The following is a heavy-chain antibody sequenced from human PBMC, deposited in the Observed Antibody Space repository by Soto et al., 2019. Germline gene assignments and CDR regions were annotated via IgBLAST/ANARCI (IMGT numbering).Heavy chain of an antibody. J-gene: IGHJ4*02. CDR3: ARDGGWLQLHGFHY. CDR1: GFTFSSYA. V-gene: IGHV3-30-3*01. CDR2: ISYDGSNK. D-gene: IGHD5-12*01. Sequence: GESLKISCAASGFTFSSYAMHWVRQAPGKGLEWVAVISYDGSNKYYADSVKGRFTISRDNSKNTLYRQMNSLRAEDTAVYYCARDGGWLQLHGFHYWGQGTLVTVSS.